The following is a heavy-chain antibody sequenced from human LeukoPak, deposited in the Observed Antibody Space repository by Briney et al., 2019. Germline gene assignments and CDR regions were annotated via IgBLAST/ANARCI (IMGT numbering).Heavy chain of an antibody. D-gene: IGHD3-9*01. V-gene: IGHV1-18*01. Sequence: ASVKVSCKASGYTFTSYGINWVRPAPGQGLEWMGWINCYNGDTNYAQNLQGRVIMTTDTSTRTAYMELRSLRSDDTAVYYCARDPHYDILTDPGDIWGQGTMVTVSS. CDR3: ARDPHYDILTDPGDI. J-gene: IGHJ3*02. CDR1: GYTFTSYG. CDR2: INCYNGDT.